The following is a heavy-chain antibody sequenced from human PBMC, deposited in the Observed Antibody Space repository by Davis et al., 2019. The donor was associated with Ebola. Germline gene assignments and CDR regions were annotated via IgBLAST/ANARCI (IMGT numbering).Heavy chain of an antibody. CDR3: ARVLGFGVVIKYYYYGMDV. CDR2: INHSGST. CDR1: GGSFSGYY. J-gene: IGHJ6*02. Sequence: SETLSLTCAVYGGSFSGYYWSWIRQPPGKGLEWIGEINHSGSTNYNPSLKSRVTISVDTSKNQFSLKLSSVTAAGTAVYYCARVLGFGVVIKYYYYGMDVWGQGTTVTVSS. V-gene: IGHV4-34*01. D-gene: IGHD3-3*01.